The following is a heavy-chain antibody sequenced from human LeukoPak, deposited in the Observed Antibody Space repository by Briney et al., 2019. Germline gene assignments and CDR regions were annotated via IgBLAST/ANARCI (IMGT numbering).Heavy chain of an antibody. CDR3: ARHGPPRAGWGRKYYYMDV. J-gene: IGHJ6*03. D-gene: IGHD3-16*01. Sequence: SQTLSLTCAISGDSVSSNSAAWNWIRQSPSRGLEWLGRTYYRSKWYNDYAVSVKSRITINPDTSKNQFSLKLSSVTAADTAVYYCARHGPPRAGWGRKYYYMDVWGKGTTVTISS. CDR2: TYYRSKWYN. V-gene: IGHV6-1*01. CDR1: GDSVSSNSAA.